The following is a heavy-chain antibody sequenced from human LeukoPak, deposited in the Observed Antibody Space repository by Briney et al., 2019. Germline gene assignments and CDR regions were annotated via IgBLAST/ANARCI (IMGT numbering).Heavy chain of an antibody. D-gene: IGHD3-10*01. CDR3: ARGFSYYGSGRRLDY. V-gene: IGHV4-34*01. CDR1: GGSFSGYY. CDR2: INHSGST. J-gene: IGHJ4*02. Sequence: SETLSLTCAVYGGSFSGYYWSWIRQPPGKGLEWIGEINHSGSTNYNPSLKSRVTISVDTSKNQFSLKLSSVTAADTAVYYCARGFSYYGSGRRLDYWGQGTLVTVSS.